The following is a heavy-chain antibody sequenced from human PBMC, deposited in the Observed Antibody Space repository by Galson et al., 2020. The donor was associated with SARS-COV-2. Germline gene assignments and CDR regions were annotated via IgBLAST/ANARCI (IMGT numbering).Heavy chain of an antibody. CDR2: ISGSGGST. D-gene: IGHD3-10*01. V-gene: IGHV3-23*01. CDR1: GFTFSSYA. J-gene: IGHJ5*02. Sequence: GGSLRLSCAASGFTFSSYAMSWVRQAPGKGLEWLSAISGSGGSTYYADSVKGRFTISIDNSKNTLYLQMNSLRAEDTAVYYCAKYQRFDVLLWFGELPYSWFDPWGQGSLVTVSS. CDR3: AKYQRFDVLLWFGELPYSWFDP.